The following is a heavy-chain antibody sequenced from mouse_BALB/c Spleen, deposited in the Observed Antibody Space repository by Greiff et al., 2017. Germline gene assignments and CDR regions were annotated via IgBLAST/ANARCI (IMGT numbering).Heavy chain of an antibody. Sequence: VQLQQSGAELVKPGASVKLSCKASGYTFTSYYMYWVKQRPGQGLEWIGEINPSNGGTNFNEKFKSKATLTVDKSSSTAYMQLSSLTSEDSAVYYCTRRGRGYYAMDYWGQGTSVTVSS. CDR1: GYTFTSYY. V-gene: IGHV1S81*02. CDR2: INPSNGGT. J-gene: IGHJ4*01. D-gene: IGHD6-1*01. CDR3: TRRGRGYYAMDY.